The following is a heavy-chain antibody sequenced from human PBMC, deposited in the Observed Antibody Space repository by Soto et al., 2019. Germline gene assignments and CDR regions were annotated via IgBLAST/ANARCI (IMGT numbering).Heavy chain of an antibody. CDR1: GYTFTSYA. V-gene: IGHV1-3*01. CDR3: ARSSSWYVFDY. J-gene: IGHJ4*02. CDR2: INAGNGNT. D-gene: IGHD6-13*01. Sequence: QVQLVQSGAEVKKPGASVKVSCKASGYTFTSYAMHWVRQAPGQRLEWMGWINAGNGNTKYSQKFQGRVTITRDTSASTAYMELSSLRSEDTAEYYCARSSSWYVFDYWGQGTLVTVSS.